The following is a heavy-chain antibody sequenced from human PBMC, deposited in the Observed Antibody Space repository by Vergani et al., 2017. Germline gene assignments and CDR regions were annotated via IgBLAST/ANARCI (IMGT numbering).Heavy chain of an antibody. CDR2: VNPEGTNT. Sequence: EVQLVESGGGLVQPGGSLRLSCAASGFTFSRHWMHWVRQAPGKGLVWVSRVNPEGTNTPYADSVKGRFTISRDNAKNMMYLQLNSLRDEDTAVYYCARSSRFESSWFDPWGQGVPVIVSS. CDR1: GFTFSRHW. V-gene: IGHV3-74*01. J-gene: IGHJ5*02. D-gene: IGHD3-3*01. CDR3: ARSSRFESSWFDP.